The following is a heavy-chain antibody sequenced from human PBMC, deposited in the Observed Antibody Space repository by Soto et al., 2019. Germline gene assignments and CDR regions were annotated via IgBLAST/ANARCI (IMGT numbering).Heavy chain of an antibody. CDR1: GFSFRNYA. CDR2: VSSGGGST. D-gene: IGHD3-16*01. V-gene: IGHV3-23*04. CDR3: AKIKGGFGRVYGMDA. Sequence: DEQLVESGGGSLQPGGSLRLSCAASGFSFRNYAMAWVRQSPGKGLEWVSLVSSGGGSTNYADYVKGRFSISRDNSHDMLYLPMNALRSEGNDLYFRAKIKGGFGRVYGMDAWGEGTMVIVS. J-gene: IGHJ6*02.